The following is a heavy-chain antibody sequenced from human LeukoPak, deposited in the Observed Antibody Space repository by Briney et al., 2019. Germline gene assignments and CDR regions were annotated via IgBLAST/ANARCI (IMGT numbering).Heavy chain of an antibody. CDR3: AREYYYDSSGYLPLYYFDY. D-gene: IGHD3-22*01. CDR2: IYTSGST. V-gene: IGHV4-61*02. Sequence: SETLSLTCTVSGGSISSGSYYWSWIRQPAGKGLEWIGRIYTSGSTNYNPSLKSRVTISVDTSKNQFSLKLSSVTAADTAVYYCAREYYYDSSGYLPLYYFDYWGQGTLVTVSS. CDR1: GGSISSGSYY. J-gene: IGHJ4*02.